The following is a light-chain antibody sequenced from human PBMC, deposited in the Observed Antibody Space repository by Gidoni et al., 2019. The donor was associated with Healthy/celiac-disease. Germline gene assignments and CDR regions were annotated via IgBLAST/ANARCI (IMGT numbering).Light chain of an antibody. CDR2: AAS. CDR3: QQLNSYPPYT. CDR1: QGISSY. Sequence: DIQLTPSPSFLSASVVDRVTITRRASQGISSYLAWYQQKPGKAPKLLIYAASTLQSGVPSRFSGSGSGTEFTLTISSLQPEDFATYYCQQLNSYPPYTFGQGTKLEIK. V-gene: IGKV1-9*01. J-gene: IGKJ2*01.